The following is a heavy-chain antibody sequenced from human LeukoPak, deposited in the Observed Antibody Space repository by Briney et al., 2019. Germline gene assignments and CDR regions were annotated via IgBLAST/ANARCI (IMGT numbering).Heavy chain of an antibody. Sequence: PGGSLRLSCAASGFTVSTYYMSWVRQAPGKGLDWVAFISYDGNNKYYADSVRGRFTVSRDNSKNTLYLQMNSLRVEDTAVYYCARDLIALAAPSCWGQGILVTVSP. V-gene: IGHV3-30-3*01. D-gene: IGHD6-19*01. J-gene: IGHJ4*02. CDR1: GFTVSTYY. CDR3: ARDLIALAAPSC. CDR2: ISYDGNNK.